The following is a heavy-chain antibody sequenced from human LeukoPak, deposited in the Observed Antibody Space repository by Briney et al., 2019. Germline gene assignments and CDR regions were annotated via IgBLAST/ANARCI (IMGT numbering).Heavy chain of an antibody. J-gene: IGHJ4*02. D-gene: IGHD6-6*01. CDR1: GFIFRNYA. V-gene: IGHV3-48*04. Sequence: GGSLRLSCAASGFIFRNYAMNWVRQAPGKGLEWVSYISSSGSTIYYADSVKGRFTISRDNAKNSLYLQMNSLRAEDTAVYYCASYSSSPDFDYWGQGTLVTVSS. CDR2: ISSSGSTI. CDR3: ASYSSSPDFDY.